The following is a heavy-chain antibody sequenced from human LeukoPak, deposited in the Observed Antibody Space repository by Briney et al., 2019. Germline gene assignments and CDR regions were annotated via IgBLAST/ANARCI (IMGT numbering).Heavy chain of an antibody. CDR1: GGSISSYY. J-gene: IGHJ6*03. D-gene: IGHD7-27*01. CDR3: AREPRWVTGDRIGSYYYYYMDV. CDR2: IYTSGST. V-gene: IGHV4-4*07. Sequence: PSETLSLTCTLSGGSISSYYWSWIRQPAGKGLEWIGRIYTSGSTNYNPSLKSRVTMSVDTSKNQFSLKLSSVTAADTAVYYCAREPRWVTGDRIGSYYYYYMDVWGKGTTVTVSS.